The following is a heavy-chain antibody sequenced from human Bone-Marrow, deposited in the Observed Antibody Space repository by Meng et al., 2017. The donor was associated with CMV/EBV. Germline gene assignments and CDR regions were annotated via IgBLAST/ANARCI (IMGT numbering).Heavy chain of an antibody. V-gene: IGHV1-69*06. CDR3: ARGQQYMDF. CDR2: IIPIFGTA. J-gene: IGHJ4*02. CDR1: GGTFNNDA. Sequence: HVQLVHSGADVRKPGSSVKISCKASGGTFNNDAITWVRQAPGQVLEWMGCIIPIFGTANYAQKFQGRVTIIADKSTNTNYMELSSLRSEDTAVYYCARGQQYMDFWGQGTLVTVSS. D-gene: IGHD6-13*01.